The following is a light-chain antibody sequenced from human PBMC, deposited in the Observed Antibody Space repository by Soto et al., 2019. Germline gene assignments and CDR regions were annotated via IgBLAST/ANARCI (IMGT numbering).Light chain of an antibody. V-gene: IGLV1-44*01. Sequence: QSVLTQPPSASGTPGQTVTISCSGSSSNIGDNPVNWYQQLPGAAPKLLIYINDQRPSGVPDRFSGSKSGTSASLAISGLQPDDEADYYCAAWDDSLNALFGTGTKVTVL. CDR3: AAWDDSLNAL. CDR2: IND. CDR1: SSNIGDNP. J-gene: IGLJ1*01.